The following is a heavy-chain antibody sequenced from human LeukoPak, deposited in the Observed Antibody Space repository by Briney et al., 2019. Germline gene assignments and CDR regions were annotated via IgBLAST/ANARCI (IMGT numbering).Heavy chain of an antibody. D-gene: IGHD5/OR15-5a*01. Sequence: PSDTLSLTCTVSGRSISSYYWSWIRQPPGKGLEWVGYIYYSGRTNFNPSLKSRVPLSVDTSKNQFSLKLSSVTAADTAVYYCARHGLDWFDPWGQGTLVTVSS. J-gene: IGHJ5*02. V-gene: IGHV4-59*08. CDR3: ARHGLDWFDP. CDR2: IYYSGRT. CDR1: GRSISSYY.